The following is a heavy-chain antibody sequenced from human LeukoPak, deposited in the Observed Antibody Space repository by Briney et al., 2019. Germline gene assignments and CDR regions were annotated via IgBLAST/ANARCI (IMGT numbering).Heavy chain of an antibody. CDR1: GGSTSSYY. CDR2: IYYSGST. V-gene: IGHV4-59*08. Sequence: SETLSLTCTVSGGSTSSYYWSWIRQPPGKGLEWIGYIYYSGSTNYNPSLKSRVTISVDTSKNQFSLKLSSVTAADTAVYYCARHHNPMVRGPRGNYYYGMDVWGQGTTVTVSS. CDR3: ARHHNPMVRGPRGNYYYGMDV. J-gene: IGHJ6*02. D-gene: IGHD3-10*01.